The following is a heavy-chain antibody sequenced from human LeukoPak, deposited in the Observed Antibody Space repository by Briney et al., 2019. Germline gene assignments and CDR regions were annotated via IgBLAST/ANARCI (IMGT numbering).Heavy chain of an antibody. CDR2: SASGDNT. CDR3: AKGYYGSGTYGWFDP. D-gene: IGHD3-10*01. CDR1: GFTVSGNY. V-gene: IGHV3-53*01. Sequence: GGSLRLSCAVSGFTVSGNYTSWVRQAPGKGLEWVSTSASGDNTYYADSVKGRFTISRDNSKKKLYLQMNSLRAEDTAVYYCAKGYYGSGTYGWFDPWGQGTLVTVSS. J-gene: IGHJ5*02.